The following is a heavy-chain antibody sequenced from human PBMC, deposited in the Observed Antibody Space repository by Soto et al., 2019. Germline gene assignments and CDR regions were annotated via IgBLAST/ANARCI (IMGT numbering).Heavy chain of an antibody. CDR3: ANGYCSSTSCYGIYYYYYMDV. Sequence: EVQLLESGGGLVQPGGSLRLSCAASGFTFSSYDMSWVRQATGKGLEWVSAISGRGGSTYYADSVKGRFTISRDNSKNTLYLQMNSLRAEDTAVYYCANGYCSSTSCYGIYYYYYMDVWGKGTTVTVSS. CDR2: ISGRGGST. D-gene: IGHD2-2*01. V-gene: IGHV3-23*01. CDR1: GFTFSSYD. J-gene: IGHJ6*03.